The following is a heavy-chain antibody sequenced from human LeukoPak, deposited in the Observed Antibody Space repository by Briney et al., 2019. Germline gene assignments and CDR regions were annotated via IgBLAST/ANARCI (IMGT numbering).Heavy chain of an antibody. CDR3: ARGDAFSGDH. CDR1: GFTFRNVW. V-gene: IGHV3-7*04. J-gene: IGHJ4*02. CDR2: IHPEGNEK. Sequence: GGSLRLSCAAPGFTFRNVWMSWVCQPPGRGLEWVANIHPEGNEKYHVESVKGRFTISRDNPKSSLFLQMNGLRVEDTAVYYCARGDAFSGDHWGQGTLVTVSS.